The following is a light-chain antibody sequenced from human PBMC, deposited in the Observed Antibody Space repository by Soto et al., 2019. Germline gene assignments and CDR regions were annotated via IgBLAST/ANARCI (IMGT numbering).Light chain of an antibody. V-gene: IGLV2-23*01. Sequence: QSVLTQPASVSGSPGQSITISCTGTSSDVGSYNLVSRYQQHPGKAPKLMIYEDSKRPSGVSTRFSGSKSGNTASLTISGLQAEDEADYYCCSYAGSGTYVFGTGTKVTVL. CDR2: EDS. J-gene: IGLJ1*01. CDR1: SSDVGSYNL. CDR3: CSYAGSGTYV.